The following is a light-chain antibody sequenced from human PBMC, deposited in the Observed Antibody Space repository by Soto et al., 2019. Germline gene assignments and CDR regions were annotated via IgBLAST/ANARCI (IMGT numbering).Light chain of an antibody. V-gene: IGLV2-23*02. J-gene: IGLJ2*01. CDR3: CSYAGSSTVV. Sequence: QSVLTQPASVSGSPVQSITISCTGTGSEVGSYNLVSWYQQHPGKAPKLMIYEVSTRPSGVSNRSSGSKSGNTASLTISGLQAEDEADYYCCSYAGSSTVVFGGGTKLTVL. CDR2: EVS. CDR1: GSEVGSYNL.